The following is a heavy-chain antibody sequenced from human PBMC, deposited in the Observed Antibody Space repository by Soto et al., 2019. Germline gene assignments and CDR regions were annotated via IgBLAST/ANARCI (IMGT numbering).Heavy chain of an antibody. CDR3: AREYGSGSYLDY. Sequence: SETLSLTCTVSGGSISSGDYYWSWIRQPPGKGLEWIGYIYYSGSTYYNPSLKSRVTISVDTSKNQFSLKLSSVTAADTAVYYCAREYGSGSYLDYWGQGTLVTVSS. CDR2: IYYSGST. CDR1: GGSISSGDYY. D-gene: IGHD3-10*01. V-gene: IGHV4-30-4*01. J-gene: IGHJ4*02.